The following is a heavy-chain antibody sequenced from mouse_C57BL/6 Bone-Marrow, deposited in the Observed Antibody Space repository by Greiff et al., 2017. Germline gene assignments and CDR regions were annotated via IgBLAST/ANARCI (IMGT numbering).Heavy chain of an antibody. CDR3: ARGLSR. CDR2: IYPGSGST. J-gene: IGHJ2*01. Sequence: QVQLQQSGAELVRPGASVKLSCKASGYTFTDYYINWVKQRPGQGLEWIARIYPGSGSTYYNEKFKGKATLTAEKSSSTAYMQLSSLTSEDSAVYFCARGLSRWGEGTTLTVSS. D-gene: IGHD3-3*01. CDR1: GYTFTDYY. V-gene: IGHV1-76*01.